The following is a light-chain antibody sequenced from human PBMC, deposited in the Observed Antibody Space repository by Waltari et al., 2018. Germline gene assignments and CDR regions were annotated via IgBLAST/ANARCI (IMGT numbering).Light chain of an antibody. Sequence: QTVVTQEPSFSVSPGGTVTLTCGLTSGSVSFTHYPSWYQQTPGQPRRTLIYSTNTRSSGVPVRFAGSILGDKAALTITGAQADDEAAYYCVLYMSRDILFGGGTKLTVL. CDR2: STN. CDR3: VLYMSRDIL. J-gene: IGLJ3*02. V-gene: IGLV8-61*01. CDR1: SGSVSFTHY.